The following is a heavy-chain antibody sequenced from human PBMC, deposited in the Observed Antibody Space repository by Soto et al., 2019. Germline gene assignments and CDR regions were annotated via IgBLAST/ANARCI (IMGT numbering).Heavy chain of an antibody. CDR3: AREGRPILSKMGIFKRPFDY. CDR2: VSGSSTYT. D-gene: IGHD3-9*01. Sequence: GGSLRLSCAASGFTFSDYYMSWIRQAPGKGLEWISYVSGSSTYTNYADSVKGRFTISRDNAKNSLYLQMNSLRAEDTAVYYCAREGRPILSKMGIFKRPFDYWGLGTLVTVSS. CDR1: GFTFSDYY. J-gene: IGHJ4*01. V-gene: IGHV3-11*06.